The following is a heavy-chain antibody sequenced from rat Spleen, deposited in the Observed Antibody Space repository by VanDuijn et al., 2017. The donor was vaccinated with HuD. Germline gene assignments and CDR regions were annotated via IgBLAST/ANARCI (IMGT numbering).Heavy chain of an antibody. CDR1: GFTFSNYD. CDR3: VRQDTSGYSNWFTY. Sequence: EVKLVESGGGLVQPGRSMKLSCAASGFTFSNYDMAWVRQAPKKGLEWVAYISYDGGITYYRDSVKGRFTISRDNARSTLYLQMDSLRSEDTATFYCVRQDTSGYSNWFTYWGQGTLVTVSS. V-gene: IGHV5-25*01. D-gene: IGHD4-3*01. J-gene: IGHJ3*01. CDR2: ISYDGGIT.